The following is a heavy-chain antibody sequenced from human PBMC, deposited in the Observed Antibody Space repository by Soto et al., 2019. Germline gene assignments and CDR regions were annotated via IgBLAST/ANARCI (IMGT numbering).Heavy chain of an antibody. D-gene: IGHD3-22*01. CDR2: IIAWGQTI. Sequence: GXSLRHSCQVSGFVLRTYDASWVRQAPVKGLEWLAVIIAWGQTIYSAESARGRFTISRDDAKNTLHLQIDSLTVEDTAVYYCVPRLNPRVPDHWGQGTLVTVSS. CDR3: VPRLNPRVPDH. J-gene: IGHJ4*02. CDR1: GFVLRTYD. V-gene: IGHV3-23*01.